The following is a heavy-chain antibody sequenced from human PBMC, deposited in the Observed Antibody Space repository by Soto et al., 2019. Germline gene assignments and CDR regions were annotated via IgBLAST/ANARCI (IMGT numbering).Heavy chain of an antibody. J-gene: IGHJ4*02. Sequence: SVKVSCKASGGTFSSYAISWVRQAPGQGLEWMGGIIPIFGTANYAQKFQGRVTITADESTSTAYMELSSLRSEDTAVYYCARDRVNYDSSGYYFFDYWGQGTLVTVSS. D-gene: IGHD3-22*01. CDR3: ARDRVNYDSSGYYFFDY. CDR2: IIPIFGTA. CDR1: GGTFSSYA. V-gene: IGHV1-69*13.